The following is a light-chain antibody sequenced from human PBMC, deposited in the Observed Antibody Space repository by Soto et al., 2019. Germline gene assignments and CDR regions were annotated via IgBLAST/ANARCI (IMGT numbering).Light chain of an antibody. J-gene: IGKJ5*01. CDR1: QSAGNF. V-gene: IGKV3D-15*01. CDR3: QQHNQWPIT. CDR2: YIS. Sequence: EIVMTQSPATLSVSLGETASLSCRASQSAGNFLAWYQQKPGQAPRLLIYYISTRATGIPARFSGSGSGTEFTLTINSLQSEDSAVYYCQQHNQWPITFGQGARREIK.